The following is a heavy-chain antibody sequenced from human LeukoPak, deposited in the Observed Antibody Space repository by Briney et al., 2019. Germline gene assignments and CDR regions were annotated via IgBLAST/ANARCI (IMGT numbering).Heavy chain of an antibody. CDR2: IYYSGNT. Sequence: SEALSLTCTVSGDSISSYYWSWIRQPPGKGLEYIGYIYYSGNTNYNPSLKSRVTLSMDRSNNQFSLKMSSATAADTAVYYCARLVVVTHTGRNWFDSWGQGTLVTVSS. CDR3: ARLVVVTHTGRNWFDS. J-gene: IGHJ5*01. D-gene: IGHD2-21*02. CDR1: GDSISSYY. V-gene: IGHV4-59*01.